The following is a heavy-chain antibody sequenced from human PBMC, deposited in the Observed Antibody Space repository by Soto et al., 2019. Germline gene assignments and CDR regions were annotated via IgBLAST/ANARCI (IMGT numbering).Heavy chain of an antibody. CDR2: INAGNGNT. CDR1: GYTFTSYA. V-gene: IGHV1-3*05. CDR3: AISPGIAVADY. Sequence: QVQLVQSGAEEKKPGASVKVSCKASGYTFTSYAMHWVRQAPGQRLEWMGWINAGNGNTKYSQKFQGRVTITRDTSASTGYMELSSLRSEDTAVYYCAISPGIAVADYWGQGTLVTVSS. D-gene: IGHD6-19*01. J-gene: IGHJ4*02.